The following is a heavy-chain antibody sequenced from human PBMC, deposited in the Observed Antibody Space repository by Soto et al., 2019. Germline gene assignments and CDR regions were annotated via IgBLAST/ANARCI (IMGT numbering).Heavy chain of an antibody. Sequence: ASVKVSCKASGYTFTSYDINWVRQATGQGLEWMGWMNPNSGNTGYAQKFQGRITLTRNTSICTAYMELSSLRSEDTAVYYCARRNYNYDFYYMDVWGKGTTVTVSS. CDR2: MNPNSGNT. J-gene: IGHJ6*03. D-gene: IGHD3-10*01. CDR1: GYTFTSYD. V-gene: IGHV1-8*01. CDR3: ARRNYNYDFYYMDV.